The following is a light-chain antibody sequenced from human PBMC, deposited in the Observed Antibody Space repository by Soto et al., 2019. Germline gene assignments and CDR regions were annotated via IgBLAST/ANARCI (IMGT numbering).Light chain of an antibody. V-gene: IGLV1-44*01. CDR1: SSNIGSNS. Sequence: QAVVTQPPSASGTPGQRVTISCSGSSSNIGSNSVTWYQQLPGTAPKLLISEDNQRPSGVPDRFSGSKSGTSASLAISGLQSEDEADYYCAAWDNRLGGNWVFGGGTQLTVL. CDR2: EDN. J-gene: IGLJ3*02. CDR3: AAWDNRLGGNWV.